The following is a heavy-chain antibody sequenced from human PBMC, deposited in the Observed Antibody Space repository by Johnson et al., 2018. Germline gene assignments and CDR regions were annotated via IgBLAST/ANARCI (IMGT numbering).Heavy chain of an antibody. CDR3: ARRFGYYGWGSSPDYYFGIDV. D-gene: IGHD3-10*01. CDR2: IYYSGST. J-gene: IGHJ6*02. CDR1: GVSISSYY. V-gene: IGHV4-59*01. Sequence: QVQLQESGPGLVKPSETLSLICAVSGVSISSYYWSWIRQPPGKGLEWIGYIYYSGSTNYNPSLKSRVTISVDTSKNQFSLKLGAVTAADTAVYYCARRFGYYGWGSSPDYYFGIDVWGQGTTFTVSS.